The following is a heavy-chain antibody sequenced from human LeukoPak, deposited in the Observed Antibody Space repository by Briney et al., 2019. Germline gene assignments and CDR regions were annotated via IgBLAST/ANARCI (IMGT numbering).Heavy chain of an antibody. CDR3: AREDVGRDGYNWGAFDI. J-gene: IGHJ3*02. Sequence: SVKVSCKASGGAFSSYAISWVRQAPGQGLEWMGGIISIFGTANYAQKFQGRVTITADESTSTAYMELSSLRSEDTAVYYCAREDVGRDGYNWGAFDIWGQGTMVTVSS. V-gene: IGHV1-69*13. D-gene: IGHD5-24*01. CDR1: GGAFSSYA. CDR2: IISIFGTA.